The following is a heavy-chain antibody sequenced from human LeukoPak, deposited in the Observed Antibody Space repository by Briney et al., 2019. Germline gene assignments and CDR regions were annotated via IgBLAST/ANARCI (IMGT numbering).Heavy chain of an antibody. CDR3: ARHPAAAGSPTGRDPDNYFDY. CDR2: INPNSGGT. D-gene: IGHD6-13*01. V-gene: IGHV1-2*02. J-gene: IGHJ4*02. Sequence: GASVKVSCKASGYTFTGYYMHWVRQAPGQGLEWMGWINPNSGGTNYAQKFQGRVTMTRDTSISTAYMELSRLRSDDTAVYYCARHPAAAGSPTGRDPDNYFDYWGQGTLVTVSS. CDR1: GYTFTGYY.